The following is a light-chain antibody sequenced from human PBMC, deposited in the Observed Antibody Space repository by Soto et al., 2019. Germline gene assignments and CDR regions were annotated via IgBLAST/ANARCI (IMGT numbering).Light chain of an antibody. CDR3: HQRQRWPRT. V-gene: IGKV3-11*01. CDR2: EAS. CDR1: QAVNTR. Sequence: EIVLTQSPATLSSFPGDRVTLSCRASQAVNTRLAWYQHKPGQAPRLLIYEASNRAAGVPGRFSGSGSRTDFTLTITRLEPEDFAFYYCHQRQRWPRTFGQGTKVDI. J-gene: IGKJ1*01.